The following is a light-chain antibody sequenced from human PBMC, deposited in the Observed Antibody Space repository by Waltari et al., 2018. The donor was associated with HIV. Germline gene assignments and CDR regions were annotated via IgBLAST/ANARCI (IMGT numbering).Light chain of an antibody. Sequence: QSTLTQPPSVSGSLGQSVTIACSGTSSDIGSYNRVSWYQQPPGTAPQLILYEVTNRPAGVAVRFSGSKSGNPASLTISGLHAEDEADYYCSSYTTSSTWVFGGGTQLTVL. J-gene: IGLJ3*02. V-gene: IGLV2-18*02. CDR3: SSYTTSSTWV. CDR2: EVT. CDR1: SSDIGSYNR.